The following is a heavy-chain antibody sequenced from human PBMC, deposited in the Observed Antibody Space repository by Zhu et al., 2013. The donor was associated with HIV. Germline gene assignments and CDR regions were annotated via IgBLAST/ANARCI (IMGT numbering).Heavy chain of an antibody. CDR2: INPKNGAT. D-gene: IGHD3-10*01. Sequence: QVQMVQSGAEVKKPGASVKVSCKGSGYTFSDYYMNWVRQAPGQGLEWMGWINPKNGATYYAQNFQGRVTMTRDTSISTAYMELSSLNSDDTAVYYCTRNTESGYWGQGTLVIVSS. CDR3: TRNTESGY. J-gene: IGHJ4*02. V-gene: IGHV1-2*02. CDR1: GYTFSDYY.